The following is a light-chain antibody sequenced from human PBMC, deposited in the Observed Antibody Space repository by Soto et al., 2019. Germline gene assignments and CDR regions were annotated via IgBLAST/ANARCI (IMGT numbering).Light chain of an antibody. J-gene: IGLJ1*01. CDR3: SSYTSTHNYA. CDR1: SSDVGGYNY. V-gene: IGLV2-14*01. CDR2: EVS. Sequence: QSVLTQPASVSGSPGQSITISCTGTSSDVGGYNYVSWYQQHPGKAPKLVIYEVSNRPSGVSNRFSGSKSGNTASLTISGLQAEDEADYYCSSYTSTHNYAFGTGTKVTVL.